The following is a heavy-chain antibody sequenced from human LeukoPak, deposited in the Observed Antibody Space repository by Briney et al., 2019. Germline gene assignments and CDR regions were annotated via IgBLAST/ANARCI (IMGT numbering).Heavy chain of an antibody. Sequence: GGSLRLSCAASGFTFSSYEMNWVRQAPGKGLEWVSYISSSGSTIYYADSVKGRFTISRDDSNNTLYLQMSSLRVEDTAVYYCAKHRSGIAASGSNYWGQGTLVSVSS. CDR3: AKHRSGIAASGSNY. D-gene: IGHD6-13*01. CDR1: GFTFSSYE. V-gene: IGHV3-48*03. J-gene: IGHJ4*02. CDR2: ISSSGSTI.